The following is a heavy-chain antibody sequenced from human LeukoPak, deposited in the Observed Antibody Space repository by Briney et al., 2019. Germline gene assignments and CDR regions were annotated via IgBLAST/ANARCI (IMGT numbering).Heavy chain of an antibody. CDR3: ARDGNDILTGYQGIY. Sequence: SVKVSCKASGGTFSSYAISWVRQAPGQGLEWMGRIIPILGIANYAQKFQGRVTITADKSTSTAYMELGSLRSEDTAVYYCARDGNDILTGYQGIYWGQGTLVTVSS. CDR1: GGTFSSYA. D-gene: IGHD3-9*01. V-gene: IGHV1-69*04. CDR2: IIPILGIA. J-gene: IGHJ4*02.